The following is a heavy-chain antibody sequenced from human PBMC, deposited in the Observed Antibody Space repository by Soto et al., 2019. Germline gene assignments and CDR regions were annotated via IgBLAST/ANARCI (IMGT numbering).Heavy chain of an antibody. V-gene: IGHV4-59*01. J-gene: IGHJ4*02. Sequence: SETLSLTCTVSGGSISSYYWSWIRPPPGKGLEWIGYIYYSGSTNYNPSLKSRVTISVDTSKNQFSLKLSSVTAADTAVYYCARIQYSSSWYIDYWGQGTLVTVSS. D-gene: IGHD6-13*01. CDR1: GGSISSYY. CDR3: ARIQYSSSWYIDY. CDR2: IYYSGST.